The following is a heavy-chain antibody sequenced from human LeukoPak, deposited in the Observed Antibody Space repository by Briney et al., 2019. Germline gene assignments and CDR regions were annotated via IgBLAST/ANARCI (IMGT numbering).Heavy chain of an antibody. CDR2: ISSNGGST. J-gene: IGHJ4*02. Sequence: HPGGSLRLSCAASGFTFSSYAMHWVRQAPGKGLEYVSAISSNGGSTYYANSVKGRFTISRDNSKNTLYLQMGSLRAEDMAVYYCARGLDSSGWYSTGIYWGQGTLVTVSS. CDR3: ARGLDSSGWYSTGIY. CDR1: GFTFSSYA. V-gene: IGHV3-64*01. D-gene: IGHD6-19*01.